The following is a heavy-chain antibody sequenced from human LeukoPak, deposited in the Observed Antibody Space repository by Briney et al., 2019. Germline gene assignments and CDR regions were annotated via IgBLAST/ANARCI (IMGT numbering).Heavy chain of an antibody. CDR2: IYYSGST. CDR1: GGSISSSSYY. J-gene: IGHJ3*02. CDR3: ASLQSSQGAFDI. Sequence: SETLSLTCTVSGGSISSSSYYWAWIRQPPGKGLEWIGSIYYSGSTYYNPSLKSRVTISVDTSKNQFSLKLGSVTAADTAVYYCASLQSSQGAFDIWGQGTMVTVSS. V-gene: IGHV4-39*01.